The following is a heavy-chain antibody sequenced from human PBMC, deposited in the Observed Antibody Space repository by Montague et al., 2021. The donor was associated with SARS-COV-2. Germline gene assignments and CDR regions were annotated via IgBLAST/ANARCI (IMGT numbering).Heavy chain of an antibody. CDR2: LFYSVNT. Sequence: SETLSLTCTVSGGSISSSDYYWGWIRQPPGKGLEWIGSLFYSVNTYYNPSLKSRVTISVDTSKNQFSLKLSSVTAADTAVYYCARTNYDFWRGHQRGGAFDIWGQRTMVTVSS. V-gene: IGHV4-39*01. D-gene: IGHD3-3*01. CDR3: ARTNYDFWRGHQRGGAFDI. J-gene: IGHJ3*02. CDR1: GGSISSSDYY.